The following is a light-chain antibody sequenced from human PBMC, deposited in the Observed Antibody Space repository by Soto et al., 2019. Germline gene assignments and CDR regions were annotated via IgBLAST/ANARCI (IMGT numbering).Light chain of an antibody. CDR1: SSDVGGYNY. V-gene: IGLV2-11*01. Sequence: QSALTQPRSVSGSPGQSVTISCTGTSSDVGGYNYVSWYQQHPGKAPKLMIYDVSKRPSGVPDRFSGSKSGNTASLTISGLQXXXEADYYCCSYAGSYTHVFGTGTKVTVL. J-gene: IGLJ1*01. CDR2: DVS. CDR3: CSYAGSYTHV.